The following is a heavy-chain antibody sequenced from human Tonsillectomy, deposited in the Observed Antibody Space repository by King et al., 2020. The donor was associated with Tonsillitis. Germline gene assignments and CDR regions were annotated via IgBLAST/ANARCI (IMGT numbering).Heavy chain of an antibody. J-gene: IGHJ4*02. CDR2: ISYDGSNK. D-gene: IGHD2-2*01. Sequence: VQLVESGGGVVQPGRSLRLSCAASGFTFSSYGMHWVRQAPGKGLEWVAVISYDGSNKYYADSVKGRFTISRDNSKNTLYLQMNSLRAEDTAVYYCAPHCSSTSCPDYWGQGTLLTVSS. V-gene: IGHV3-30*03. CDR3: APHCSSTSCPDY. CDR1: GFTFSSYG.